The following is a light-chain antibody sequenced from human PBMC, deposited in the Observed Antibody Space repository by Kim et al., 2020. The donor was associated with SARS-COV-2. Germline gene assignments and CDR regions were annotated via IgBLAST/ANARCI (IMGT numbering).Light chain of an antibody. V-gene: IGLV1-40*01. CDR2: GNS. CDR3: QSYDSSLSGWV. CDR1: SSNIGAGYD. J-gene: IGLJ3*02. Sequence: QRVTISCTGTSSNIGAGYDLHWYQQLPGTAPKLLIYGNSNRPSGVPDRFSGSKSGTSASLAITGLQAEDEADYYCQSYDSSLSGWVFGGGTQLTVL.